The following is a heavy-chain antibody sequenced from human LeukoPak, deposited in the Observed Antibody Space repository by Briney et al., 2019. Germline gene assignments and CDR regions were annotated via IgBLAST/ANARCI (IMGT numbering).Heavy chain of an antibody. Sequence: GRSLRLFCAASGLTLSSNYMSWVRHAPGKGLEWGSVIYSGGSTNFPDSVTGRFPISRDKAKNTLYLQMNSRRAEDTAVYYCARVRGITMVRGVINPYYFDYWGQGTLVTVSS. V-gene: IGHV3-53*01. D-gene: IGHD3-10*01. CDR3: ARVRGITMVRGVINPYYFDY. CDR2: IYSGGST. J-gene: IGHJ4*02. CDR1: GLTLSSNY.